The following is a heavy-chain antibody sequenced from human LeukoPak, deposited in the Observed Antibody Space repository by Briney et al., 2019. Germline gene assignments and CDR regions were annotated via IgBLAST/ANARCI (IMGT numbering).Heavy chain of an antibody. D-gene: IGHD3-16*02. J-gene: IGHJ4*02. CDR1: GFTFSSYA. CDR3: AREGPSYDYVWGSYLDY. Sequence: PGRSLRLSCAASGFTFSSYAMHWVRQAPGKGLEWVAVISYDGSNKYYADSVKGRFTISRDNSKNTLYLQMNSLRAEDTAVYYCAREGPSYDYVWGSYLDYWGQGTPVTVSS. V-gene: IGHV3-30-3*01. CDR2: ISYDGSNK.